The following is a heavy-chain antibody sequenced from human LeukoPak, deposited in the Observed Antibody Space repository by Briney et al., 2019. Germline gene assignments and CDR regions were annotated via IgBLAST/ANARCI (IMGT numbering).Heavy chain of an antibody. J-gene: IGHJ6*03. CDR3: ARDGAITFGGVIVIPLNMDV. V-gene: IGHV3-20*04. Sequence: GGSLRLSCAASGFTFDDYGMSWVRQAPGKGLEWVSGINWNGGSTGYADSVKGRFTISRDNAKNSLYLQMNSLRAEDTAVYYCARDGAITFGGVIVIPLNMDVWGKGTTVTVSS. CDR1: GFTFDDYG. CDR2: INWNGGST. D-gene: IGHD3-16*02.